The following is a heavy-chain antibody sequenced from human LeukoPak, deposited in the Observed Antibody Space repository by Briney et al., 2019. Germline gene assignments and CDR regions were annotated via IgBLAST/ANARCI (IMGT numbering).Heavy chain of an antibody. V-gene: IGHV1-69*01. CDR3: ARGLRRTAHYYYYYGMDV. J-gene: IGHJ6*02. D-gene: IGHD4-17*01. CDR2: IIPIFGTA. Sequence: GSSVNVSCTASGGTFSSYAISWVRQAPGQGLEWMGGIIPIFGTANYAQKFQGRVTITADESTTTAYMALSSLRSEDTAVYYCARGLRRTAHYYYYYGMDVWGQGTTVTVSS. CDR1: GGTFSSYA.